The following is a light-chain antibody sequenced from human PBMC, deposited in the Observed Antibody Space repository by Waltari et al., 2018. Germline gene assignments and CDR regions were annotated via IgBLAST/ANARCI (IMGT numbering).Light chain of an antibody. V-gene: IGLV1-40*01. J-gene: IGLJ2*01. Sequence: QSVLTQPPSVSGAPGQRVSISCPGSGSNLGAGYDVPGYQQHPGKAPKLLIYGTSTRPPGVPDRFFGSQSGTSASLAITALQAEDEAEYYCQSYDTSLSVVFGGGTKLTVL. CDR1: GSNLGAGYD. CDR2: GTS. CDR3: QSYDTSLSVV.